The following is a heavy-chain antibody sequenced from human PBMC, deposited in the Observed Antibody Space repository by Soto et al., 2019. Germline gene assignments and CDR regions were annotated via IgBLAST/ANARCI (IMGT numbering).Heavy chain of an antibody. CDR1: GFSLSTSGVG. J-gene: IGHJ4*02. V-gene: IGHV2-5*02. CDR3: AHRLAATGLFDY. Sequence: SGPTLVNPTQTLTLTCTFSGFSLSTSGVGVGWIRQPPGKALEWLALIYWDDDKRYSPSLKSRLTIAKDTSKNQVVLTMTKMNPVDTATYYCAHRLAATGLFDYWGQGTLVTVSS. D-gene: IGHD6-13*01. CDR2: IYWDDDK.